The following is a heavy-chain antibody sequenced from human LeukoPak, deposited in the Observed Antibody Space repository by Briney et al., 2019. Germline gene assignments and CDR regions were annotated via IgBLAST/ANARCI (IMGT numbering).Heavy chain of an antibody. V-gene: IGHV3-21*01. J-gene: IGHJ4*02. Sequence: PGGSLRLSCAASGFTFSSYSMNWVRQAPGKGLEWVSSISSSSSHIYYADSVKGRFTISRDNAKNSLYLQMNSLRAEDTAVYYCAREAAAANPFWGQGTLVTVSS. CDR2: ISSSSSHI. D-gene: IGHD6-13*01. CDR1: GFTFSSYS. CDR3: AREAAAANPF.